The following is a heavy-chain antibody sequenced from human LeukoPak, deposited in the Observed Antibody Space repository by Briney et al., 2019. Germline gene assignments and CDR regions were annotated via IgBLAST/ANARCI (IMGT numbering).Heavy chain of an antibody. J-gene: IGHJ6*03. D-gene: IGHD1-7*01. CDR2: VSPVNGNT. CDR3: ARDRRITGTKYYYYYMDV. V-gene: IGHV1-18*01. Sequence: ASVKVSCKASGYTFMNYGISWVRLVPGQGPEWVGWVSPVNGNTNYPQKFQGRVTMTTDTFTTTAYMEVRSLRSDDTAMYYCARDRRITGTKYYYYYMDVWGKGTSVTVSS. CDR1: GYTFMNYG.